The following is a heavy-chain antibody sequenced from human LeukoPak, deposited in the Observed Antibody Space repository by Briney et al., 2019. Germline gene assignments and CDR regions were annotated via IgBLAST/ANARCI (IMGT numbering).Heavy chain of an antibody. CDR1: GGSISSSSYY. V-gene: IGHV4-39*07. CDR2: IYYSGST. D-gene: IGHD3-16*02. J-gene: IGHJ4*02. CDR3: ARASYDYVWGSYRSSHYFDY. Sequence: PSETLSLTCTVSGGSISSSSYYWGWIRQPPGKGLEWIGSIYYSGSTYYNPSLKSRVTISVDTSKNQFSLKLSSVTAADTAVYYCARASYDYVWGSYRSSHYFDYWGQGTLVTVSS.